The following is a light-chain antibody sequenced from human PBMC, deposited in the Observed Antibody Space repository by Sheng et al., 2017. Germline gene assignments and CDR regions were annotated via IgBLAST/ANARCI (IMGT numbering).Light chain of an antibody. V-gene: IGKV3-20*01. Sequence: ETVMTQSPGTLSLSPGDRATLSCRASQSVDSSYFTWYQQSPGQAPRLLIYGASSRATGIPDRFNGSGSGTDFTLTISRLEPEDFAVYHCQQYSSSSGLTFGGGTKVEIK. CDR1: QSVDSSY. CDR3: QQYSSSSGLT. CDR2: GAS. J-gene: IGKJ4*01.